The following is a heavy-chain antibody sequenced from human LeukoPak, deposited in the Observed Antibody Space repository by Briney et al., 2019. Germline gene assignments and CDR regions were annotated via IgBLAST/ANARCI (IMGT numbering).Heavy chain of an antibody. Sequence: ASVKVSCKASGYTFTSHGISWVRQAPGQGLEWLGWVNTDNGNTHYAQKFQVRVTMTTDTSTSTVYMELRSLRSDDTAVYYCARDVCPSGGSCYLGIWGQGTLVTVSS. CDR1: GYTFTSHG. CDR2: VNTDNGNT. J-gene: IGHJ4*02. CDR3: ARDVCPSGGSCYLGI. D-gene: IGHD2-15*01. V-gene: IGHV1-18*01.